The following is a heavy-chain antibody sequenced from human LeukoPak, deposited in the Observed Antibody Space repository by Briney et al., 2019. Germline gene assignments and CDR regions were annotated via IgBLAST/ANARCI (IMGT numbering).Heavy chain of an antibody. V-gene: IGHV3-9*01. Sequence: PGGSLRLSCEASGFTFDDYGMHWVRQAPGKGLEWVSTISWNSARVGYVDSVKGRFTISRDNAKKTLYLQMNSLRPEDTALYYCAKDYGYSSSWYDYWGQGTLSPSPQ. CDR1: GFTFDDYG. J-gene: IGHJ4*02. D-gene: IGHD6-13*01. CDR2: ISWNSARV. CDR3: AKDYGYSSSWYDY.